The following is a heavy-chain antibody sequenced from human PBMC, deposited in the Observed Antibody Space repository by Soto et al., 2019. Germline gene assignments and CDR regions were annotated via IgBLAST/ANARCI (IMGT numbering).Heavy chain of an antibody. J-gene: IGHJ5*02. Sequence: GGSLRLSCAASGFTFSSYAMSWVRQAPGKGLEWVSAISGSGGSTYYADSVKGRFTISRDNSKNTLYLQMNSLRAEDTAVYYCAKGPLKGVVINWFDPWGQGTLVTVSS. CDR3: AKGPLKGVVINWFDP. V-gene: IGHV3-23*01. D-gene: IGHD3-3*01. CDR1: GFTFSSYA. CDR2: ISGSGGST.